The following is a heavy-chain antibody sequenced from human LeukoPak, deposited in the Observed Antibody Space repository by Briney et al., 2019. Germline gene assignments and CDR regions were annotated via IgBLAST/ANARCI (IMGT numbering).Heavy chain of an antibody. CDR3: AGGYSDTVWRGHYYYGLDV. CDR1: GGPITSHY. Sequence: PSETLSLTCTVSGGPITSHYWSWIRQPPGKGLEWIGYIYYSGSTNNNPSLKSRVTISVDTSKNQFSLTLSSVTAADTAVYYCAGGYSDTVWRGHYYYGLDVWGQGTTVTVSS. D-gene: IGHD1-26*01. V-gene: IGHV4-59*11. CDR2: IYYSGST. J-gene: IGHJ6*02.